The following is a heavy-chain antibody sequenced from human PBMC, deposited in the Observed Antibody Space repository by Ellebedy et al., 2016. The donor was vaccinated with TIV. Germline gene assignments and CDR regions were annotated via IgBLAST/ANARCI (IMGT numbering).Heavy chain of an antibody. J-gene: IGHJ3*02. D-gene: IGHD4-17*01. V-gene: IGHV3-7*01. Sequence: GGSLRLSCAASGFSFRSYWMSWVRQAPGKGLEWVANMRDEGSEKNYVDSVKGRFTISRDNAKNSLYLQMNSLRADDTSVYYCATDGSYGDFRSPAHAFVIWGQGTAVTVSS. CDR1: GFSFRSYW. CDR2: MRDEGSEK. CDR3: ATDGSYGDFRSPAHAFVI.